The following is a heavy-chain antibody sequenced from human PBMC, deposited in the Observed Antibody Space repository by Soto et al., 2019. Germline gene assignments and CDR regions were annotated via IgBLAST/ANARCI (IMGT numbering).Heavy chain of an antibody. J-gene: IGHJ6*02. CDR1: GFTFSSYG. D-gene: IGHD4-4*01. CDR3: ATNGHRSNYVFYYYYGMDV. CDR2: ISYDGSNK. Sequence: GGSLRLSCAASGFTFSSYGMHWVRQAPGKGLEWVAVISYDGSNKYYADSVKGRFTISRDNSKNTLYPQMNSLRAEDTAVYYCATNGHRSNYVFYYYYGMDVWGQGTTVTVSS. V-gene: IGHV3-30*03.